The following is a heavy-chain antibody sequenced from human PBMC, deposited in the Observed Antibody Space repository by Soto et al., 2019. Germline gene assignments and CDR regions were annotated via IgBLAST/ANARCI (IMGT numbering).Heavy chain of an antibody. CDR2: IIPILGIA. J-gene: IGHJ2*01. CDR1: GGTFSSYT. Sequence: QVQLVQSGAEVKKPGSSVKVSCKASGGTFSSYTISWVRQAPGQGLEWMGRIIPILGIANYAQKFQGRVTITADKSTSTAYMELSSLRSEDTAVYYCAREILGLDVRPYWYFDLWGRGNLVTVSS. V-gene: IGHV1-69*08. CDR3: AREILGLDVRPYWYFDL. D-gene: IGHD3-16*01.